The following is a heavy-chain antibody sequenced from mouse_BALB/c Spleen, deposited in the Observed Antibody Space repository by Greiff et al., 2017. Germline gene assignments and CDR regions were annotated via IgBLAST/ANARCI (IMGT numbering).Heavy chain of an antibody. CDR2: IDPANGNT. J-gene: IGHJ3*01. V-gene: IGHV14-3*02. CDR3: ARSDYRYPWFAY. D-gene: IGHD2-14*01. CDR1: GFNIKDTY. Sequence: EVKLVESGAELVKPGASVKLSCTASGFNIKDTYMHWVKQRPEQGLEWIGRIDPANGNTKYDPKFQGKATITADTSSNTAYLQLSSLTSEDTAVYYCARSDYRYPWFAYWGQGTLVTVSA.